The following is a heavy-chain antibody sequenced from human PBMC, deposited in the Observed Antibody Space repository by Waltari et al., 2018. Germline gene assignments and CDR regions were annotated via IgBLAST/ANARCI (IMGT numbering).Heavy chain of an antibody. D-gene: IGHD3-22*01. J-gene: IGHJ4*02. V-gene: IGHV3-33*01. CDR3: SRTRGTKYYYDSSGYYVY. CDR2: LWEDGSNK. CDR1: GFTFSSYG. Sequence: QVQLVESGGGVVQPGRSLRLSCAASGFTFSSYGMPWVRQAPGEGLEWGGVLWEDGSNKYYAYSVKGRFTISRKNSKNTLYLQMNSLRAEDTAVYYFSRTRGTKYYYDSSGYYVYWGQGTLVTVSS.